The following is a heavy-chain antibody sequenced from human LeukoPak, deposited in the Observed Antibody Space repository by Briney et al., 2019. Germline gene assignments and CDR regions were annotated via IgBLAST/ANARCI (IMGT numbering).Heavy chain of an antibody. CDR3: ARGGSYPLDY. V-gene: IGHV6-1*01. Sequence: SQTLSLTCAISGDSVSGNSATWNWIRQSPSRGLEWLGRTYYRSKWYRGYAVSVRSRITINPDTSKNQFSLQLNSVTPEDTAVYYCARGGSYPLDYWGQGTLVTVSS. D-gene: IGHD1-26*01. CDR1: GDSVSGNSAT. J-gene: IGHJ4*02. CDR2: TYYRSKWYR.